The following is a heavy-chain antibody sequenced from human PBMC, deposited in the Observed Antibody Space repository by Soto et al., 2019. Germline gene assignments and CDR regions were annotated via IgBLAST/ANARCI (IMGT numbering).Heavy chain of an antibody. J-gene: IGHJ6*02. CDR3: ARDQPYGYYGMDV. D-gene: IGHD3-10*01. Sequence: KPSETLSLTCTVSGGSISSYYWSWIRQPPGKGLEWIGYIYHSGSTNYNPSLKSRVTISVDTSKNQFSLKLSSVTAADTAVYYCARDQPYGYYGMDVWGQGTTVTVSS. V-gene: IGHV4-59*12. CDR1: GGSISSYY. CDR2: IYHSGST.